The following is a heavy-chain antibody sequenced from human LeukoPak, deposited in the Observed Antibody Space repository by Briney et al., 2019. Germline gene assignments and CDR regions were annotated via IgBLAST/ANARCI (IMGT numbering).Heavy chain of an antibody. D-gene: IGHD6-19*01. CDR2: IHYSGST. CDR1: GGSISSSSYY. CDR3: VKGVAGTKLVFDY. J-gene: IGHJ4*02. V-gene: IGHV4-39*01. Sequence: SETLSLTCTVSGGSISSSSYYWGWIRQPPGKGLEWIGSIHYSGSTYYNPSLKSRVTISVDTSKDQFSLKLSSVTAADTAVYYCVKGVAGTKLVFDYWGQGTLVTVSS.